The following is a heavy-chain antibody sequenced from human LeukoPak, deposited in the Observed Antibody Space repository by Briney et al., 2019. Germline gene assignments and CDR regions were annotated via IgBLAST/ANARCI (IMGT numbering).Heavy chain of an antibody. V-gene: IGHV4-39*01. CDR1: GGSVDSGSYY. Sequence: SETLSLTCTVSGGSVDSGSYYWGWIRQSPGKGLEWIGSIYYSGSTYYNPSLKSRVTISVDTSKNQFSLKLSSVTAADTAVYYCAAEYSSPRGWFDPWGQGTLVTVSS. CDR3: AAEYSSPRGWFDP. CDR2: IYYSGST. J-gene: IGHJ5*02. D-gene: IGHD6-6*01.